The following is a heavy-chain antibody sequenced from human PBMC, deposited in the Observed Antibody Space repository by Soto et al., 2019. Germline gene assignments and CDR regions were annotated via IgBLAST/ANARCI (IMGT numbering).Heavy chain of an antibody. CDR3: ATVDSSDTGDH. CDR2: TTPIIGTT. D-gene: IGHD5-18*01. CDR1: GDTLSHYG. J-gene: IGHJ4*02. V-gene: IGHV1-69*01. Sequence: QVQLVQSGAEVRKPGSSVKVSCKASGDTLSHYGISWVRQAPGQGLEWMGGTTPIIGTTDYAQKFQGRLTITADESTTTSYMALSSLRFDDTAVYYCATVDSSDTGDHWGQGTLVTVSS.